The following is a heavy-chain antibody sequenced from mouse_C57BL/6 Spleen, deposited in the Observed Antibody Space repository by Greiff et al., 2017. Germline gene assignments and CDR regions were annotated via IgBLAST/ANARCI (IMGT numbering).Heavy chain of an antibody. Sequence: EVQVVESGPELVKPGASVKISCKASGYSFTDYNMSWVQQTHGKSLEWIGAINPNYGTTSYNQKFKGKGTLTVDQSYSTANMQLNSLTSEDSEVSNCARGDYSRVGFDYWGQGTTLTVSS. D-gene: IGHD2-13*01. V-gene: IGHV1-39*01. CDR2: INPNYGTT. CDR1: GYSFTDYN. J-gene: IGHJ2*01. CDR3: ARGDYSRVGFDY.